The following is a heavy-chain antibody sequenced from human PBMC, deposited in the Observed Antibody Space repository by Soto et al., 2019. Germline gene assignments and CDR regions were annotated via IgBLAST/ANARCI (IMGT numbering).Heavy chain of an antibody. Sequence: LEPRCVTCSVSGGSMSSYYWSWIRQPPWKGLEWIGYIYYSRSTNYNPSLKSRVTISVDTYKNQFSLKLSAVTAAVAAVYYCARVRGGFLKWLDSWGQGALVTVSS. D-gene: IGHD5-12*01. CDR2: IYYSRST. V-gene: IGHV4-59*01. CDR3: ARVRGGFLKWLDS. J-gene: IGHJ5*01. CDR1: GGSMSSYY.